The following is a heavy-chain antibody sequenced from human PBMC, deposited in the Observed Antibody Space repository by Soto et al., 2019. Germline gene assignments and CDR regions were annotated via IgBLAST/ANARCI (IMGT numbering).Heavy chain of an antibody. J-gene: IGHJ4*02. CDR3: WKDLGYCSGGSCYSEGYIDY. V-gene: IGHV3-30*18. Sequence: GGSLRLSCAASGFTFSSYGMHWVRQAPGKGLEWVALMSYDGNNKNYADSVKGRFAISRDNSKNTLYLQMNKLRAEDTVVYYFWKDLGYCSGGSCYSEGYIDYWGQGTLVTVSS. D-gene: IGHD2-15*01. CDR1: GFTFSSYG. CDR2: MSYDGNNK.